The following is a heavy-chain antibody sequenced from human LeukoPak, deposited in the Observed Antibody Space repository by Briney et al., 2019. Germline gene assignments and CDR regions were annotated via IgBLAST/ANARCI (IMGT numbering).Heavy chain of an antibody. D-gene: IGHD1/OR15-1a*01. CDR3: ARTYGWNNDY. Sequence: SQTLSLTCAISGDGVSSNSAAWNWIRQSPSRGLEWLGRTYYRSKWHNDYAVSVKSRITINPDTSKNQFSLEFTSVTHEDTAVYYCARTYGWNNDYWGQGTLVTVSS. CDR2: TYYRSKWHN. CDR1: GDGVSSNSAA. J-gene: IGHJ4*02. V-gene: IGHV6-1*01.